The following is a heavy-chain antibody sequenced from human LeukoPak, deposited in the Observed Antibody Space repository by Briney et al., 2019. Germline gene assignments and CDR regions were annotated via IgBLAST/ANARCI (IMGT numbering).Heavy chain of an antibody. CDR3: ANLLPRYCSSTSCYVGWIY. CDR2: ISGSGGST. Sequence: GGSLRLSCAASGFTFSSYAMSWVRQAPGKGLEWVSAISGSGGSTYYADSVKGRFTISRDNSKNTLYLQMNSLRAEDTAVYYCANLLPRYCSSTSCYVGWIYWGQGTLVTVSS. D-gene: IGHD2-2*01. V-gene: IGHV3-23*01. J-gene: IGHJ4*02. CDR1: GFTFSSYA.